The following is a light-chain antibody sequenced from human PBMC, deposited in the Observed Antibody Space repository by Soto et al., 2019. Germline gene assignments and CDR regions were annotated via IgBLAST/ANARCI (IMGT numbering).Light chain of an antibody. CDR1: TSNIGKNT. CDR3: GAWEDTLNGWV. V-gene: IGLV1-36*01. CDR2: YDD. J-gene: IGLJ3*02. Sequence: QSVLTQPPSVSAGPGQRVTISCSGSTSNIGKNTVNWYQQLPGEAPKLFIYYDDLLASGVSDRFSGSKSGTSASLAISGLQSEDEADYYCGAWEDTLNGWVFGGGTKLPVL.